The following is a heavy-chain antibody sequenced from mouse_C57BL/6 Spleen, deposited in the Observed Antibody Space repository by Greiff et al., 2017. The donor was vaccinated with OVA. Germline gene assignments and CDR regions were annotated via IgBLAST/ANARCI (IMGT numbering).Heavy chain of an antibody. V-gene: IGHV5-6*01. D-gene: IGHD2-2*01. CDR2: ISSGGSYT. CDR1: GFTFSSYG. J-gene: IGHJ4*01. Sequence: EVKLVESGGDLVKPGGSLKLSCAASGFTFSSYGMSWVRQTPDKRLEWVATISSGGSYTYYPDSVKGRFTISRDNAKNTLYLQMSSLKSEDTAMYYCARLHGYDGDKAMDYWGQGTSVTVSS. CDR3: ARLHGYDGDKAMDY.